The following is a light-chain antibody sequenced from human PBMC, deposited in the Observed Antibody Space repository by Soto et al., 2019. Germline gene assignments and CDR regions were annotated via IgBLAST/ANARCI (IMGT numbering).Light chain of an antibody. J-gene: IGKJ1*01. CDR2: DAS. CDR3: LQDYNYPLT. CDR1: QSISSW. V-gene: IGKV1-5*01. Sequence: DMQMTQYPSTLSASLGDRVTITCRASQSISSWLAWYQQKAGKAPKLLIYDASTLESGVPSRFSGSGSGTEFTLTITSLQPDDFATYYCLQDYNYPLTFGQGTKVDIK.